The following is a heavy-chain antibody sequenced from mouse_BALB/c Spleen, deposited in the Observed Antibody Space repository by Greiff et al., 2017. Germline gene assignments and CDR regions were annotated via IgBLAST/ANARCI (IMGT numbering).Heavy chain of an antibody. Sequence: VQLQQSGAELVRPGTSVKVSCKASGYAFTNYLIEWVKQRPGQGLEWIGVINPGSGGTNYNEKFKDKTTLTADKSSSTAYMQLSSLTSEDSAVYYCARSDFPYGKEFAYWGQGTLVTVSA. D-gene: IGHD2-1*01. J-gene: IGHJ3*01. CDR3: ARSDFPYGKEFAY. CDR2: INPGSGGT. V-gene: IGHV1-54*01. CDR1: GYAFTNYL.